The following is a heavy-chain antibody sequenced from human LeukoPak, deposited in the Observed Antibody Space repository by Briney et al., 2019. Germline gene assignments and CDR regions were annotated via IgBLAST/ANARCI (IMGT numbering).Heavy chain of an antibody. V-gene: IGHV4-39*07. D-gene: IGHD3-9*01. CDR2: IYYSGST. J-gene: IGHJ6*02. CDR1: GGSISSSSYY. CDR3: ARDLKAIFLGYGMDV. Sequence: SETLSLTCTVSGGSISSSSYYWGWIRQPPGKGLEWIGSIYYSGSTYYNPSLKSRVTISVDKSKNQFSLKLSSETAADTAVYYCARDLKAIFLGYGMDVWGQGTTVTVSS.